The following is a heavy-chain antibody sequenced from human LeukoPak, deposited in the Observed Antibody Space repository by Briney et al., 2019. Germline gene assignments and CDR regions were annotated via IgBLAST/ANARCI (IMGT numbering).Heavy chain of an antibody. CDR2: IYHSGST. Sequence: SETLSLTCTVSGYSISGGYYWGWIRQPPGKGLEWIGSIYHSGSTYYNPSLKSRVTISVDTSKNQFSLKLSSVTAADTAVYYCASGYSYGYYYYYMDVWGKGTTVTVSS. CDR3: ASGYSYGYYYYYMDV. CDR1: GYSISGGYY. D-gene: IGHD5-18*01. J-gene: IGHJ6*03. V-gene: IGHV4-38-2*02.